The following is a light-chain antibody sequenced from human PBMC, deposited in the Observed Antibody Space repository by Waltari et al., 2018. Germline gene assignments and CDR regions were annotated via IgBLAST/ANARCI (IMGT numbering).Light chain of an antibody. CDR1: SSYVGRYNY. J-gene: IGLJ3*02. Sequence: QSALTQPASVSGSPGQSITISCAGTSSYVGRYNYVSWYQQFPDRAPKLMIYDFTMRPSGVSKRFSGSKSATTASLTISGLQPEDEADYYCASYMPDSTLVFGGGTKLTVL. CDR2: DFT. V-gene: IGLV2-14*01. CDR3: ASYMPDSTLV.